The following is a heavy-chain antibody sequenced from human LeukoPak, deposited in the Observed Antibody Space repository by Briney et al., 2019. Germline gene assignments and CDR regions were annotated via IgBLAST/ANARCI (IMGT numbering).Heavy chain of an antibody. CDR3: ASLTGNLDY. D-gene: IGHD1-1*01. J-gene: IGHJ4*02. CDR2: ISASGAST. Sequence: GGSLRLSCAASGFTFSTYAMSWVRQAPGKGLEWVASISASGASTYYADSVKGRFTISRDNSKNTLYLQMNSLRAEDTAVYYCASLTGNLDYWGQGTLVTVSS. CDR1: GFTFSTYA. V-gene: IGHV3-23*01.